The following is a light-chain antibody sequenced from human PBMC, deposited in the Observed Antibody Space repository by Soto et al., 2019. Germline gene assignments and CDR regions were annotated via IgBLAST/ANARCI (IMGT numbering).Light chain of an antibody. Sequence: QSALTQPASVSGSPGQSITISCTGTSGDIGAYNFVSWYQQNPGKVPKLVIYDVNNRPPGVSNRFSGSKSGNTASLTISGLQAEDEADYYCSSYTTTFALVFGGGTKLTVL. J-gene: IGLJ2*01. CDR1: SGDIGAYNF. CDR2: DVN. V-gene: IGLV2-14*01. CDR3: SSYTTTFALV.